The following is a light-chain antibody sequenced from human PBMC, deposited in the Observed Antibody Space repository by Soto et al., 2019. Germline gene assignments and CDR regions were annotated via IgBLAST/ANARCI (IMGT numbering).Light chain of an antibody. J-gene: IGKJ2*01. CDR3: QQYGSSPQYT. Sequence: EIVLTQSPGTLSLSPGERATLSCRASQSVSSSYLAWYQQKPGQAPRLLIYGASSRATGIPDRFSGSGSGTDFTLTISTLEPDDFAVYYCQQYGSSPQYTFGQGTKLEIK. CDR1: QSVSSSY. CDR2: GAS. V-gene: IGKV3-20*01.